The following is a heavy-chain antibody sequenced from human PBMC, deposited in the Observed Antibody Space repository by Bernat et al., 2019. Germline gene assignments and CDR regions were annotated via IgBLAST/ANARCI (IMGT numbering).Heavy chain of an antibody. CDR1: GFTFSSYG. CDR3: ARDPHSSGYWIDY. J-gene: IGHJ4*02. D-gene: IGHD3-22*01. Sequence: QVQLVESGGGVVQPGRSLRLSCAASGFTFSSYGMHWVRQAPVKGLEWVAVIWSDGSNKYYADSVEGRFTISRDNSKNTLYLQMNSLRAEDTAVYYCARDPHSSGYWIDYWGQGTLVTVSS. V-gene: IGHV3-33*01. CDR2: IWSDGSNK.